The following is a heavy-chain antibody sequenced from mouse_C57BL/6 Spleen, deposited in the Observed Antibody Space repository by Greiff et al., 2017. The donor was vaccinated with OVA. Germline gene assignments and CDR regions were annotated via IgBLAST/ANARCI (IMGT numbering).Heavy chain of an antibody. J-gene: IGHJ3*01. Sequence: VQLQQSGAELVKPGASVKLSCKASGYTFTSYWMHWVKQRPGRGLEWIGRIDPTSGGTKYNEKFKSKATLTVDKPSSTAYMQLSSLTSEDSAVYYCARYDYEGSFVDWGQGTLVTVSA. CDR2: IDPTSGGT. CDR1: GYTFTSYW. D-gene: IGHD2-4*01. V-gene: IGHV1-72*01. CDR3: ARYDYEGSFVD.